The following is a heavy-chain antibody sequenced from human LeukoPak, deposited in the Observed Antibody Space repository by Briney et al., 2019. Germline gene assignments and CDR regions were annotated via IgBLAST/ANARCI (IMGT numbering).Heavy chain of an antibody. J-gene: IGHJ4*02. CDR1: GFTVSSHY. CDR3: ARDSENCGGDCLDY. V-gene: IGHV3-53*01. Sequence: GGSLRLSCAASGFTVSSHYMSWVRQAPGKGLEWVSVIYSGGTTYYADSVKGRFTISRDNSKNTLYLQMNSLRAEDTAVHYCARDSENCGGDCLDYWGQGTLVTVSS. D-gene: IGHD2-21*02. CDR2: IYSGGTT.